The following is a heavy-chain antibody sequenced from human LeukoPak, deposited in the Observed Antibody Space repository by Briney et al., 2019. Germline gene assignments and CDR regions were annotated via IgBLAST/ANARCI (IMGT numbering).Heavy chain of an antibody. Sequence: PSETLSLTCAVYGGSFSGYYWSWIRQPPGKGLGWIGEINHSGSTNYNPSLKSRVTISVDTSKNQFSLKLSSVTAADTAVYYCARGLKWYRYFDYWGQGTLVTVSS. CDR1: GGSFSGYY. D-gene: IGHD2-2*01. V-gene: IGHV4-34*01. CDR3: ARGLKWYRYFDY. CDR2: INHSGST. J-gene: IGHJ4*02.